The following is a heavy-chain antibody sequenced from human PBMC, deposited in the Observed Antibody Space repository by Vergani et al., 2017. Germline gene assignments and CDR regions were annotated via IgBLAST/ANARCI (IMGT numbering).Heavy chain of an antibody. D-gene: IGHD2-2*01. CDR2: ISRSSSTI. Sequence: EVQLVESGGGLVQPGGSLRLSCAASGFTFSSYIMNWVRPAPGKGLEWVSYISRSSSTIYYADSVKGRFTISRDNAKNSLYLQMNSLSAEDTAVYYCARVPPYCSSTSCLSGGFDDWGQGTLVTVSS. CDR1: GFTFSSYI. V-gene: IGHV3-48*01. CDR3: ARVPPYCSSTSCLSGGFDD. J-gene: IGHJ4*02.